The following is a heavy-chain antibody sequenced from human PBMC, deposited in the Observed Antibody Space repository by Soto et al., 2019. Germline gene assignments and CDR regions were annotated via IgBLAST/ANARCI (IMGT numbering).Heavy chain of an antibody. CDR3: ARAPYYYGMDV. CDR1: GFTFSSYE. Sequence: GGSLRLSCAASGFTFSSYEMNWVRQAPGKGLEWVSYISSSGSTIYYADSVKGRFTIPRDNAKNSLYLQMNSLRAEDTAVYYCARAPYYYGMDVWGQGTTVTVSS. CDR2: ISSSGSTI. V-gene: IGHV3-48*03. J-gene: IGHJ6*02.